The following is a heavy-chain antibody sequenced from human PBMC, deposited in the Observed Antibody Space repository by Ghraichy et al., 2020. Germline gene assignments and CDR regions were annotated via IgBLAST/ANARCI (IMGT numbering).Heavy chain of an antibody. V-gene: IGHV4-31*03. CDR2: IYYSGST. D-gene: IGHD4-11*01. Sequence: TLSLTCTVSGGSISSGGYYWSWIRQHPGKGLEWIGYIYYSGSTYYNPSLKSRVTISVDTSKNQFSLKLSSVTAADTAVYYCARDLYSNYWFDPWGQGTLVTVSS. CDR3: ARDLYSNYWFDP. J-gene: IGHJ5*02. CDR1: GGSISSGGYY.